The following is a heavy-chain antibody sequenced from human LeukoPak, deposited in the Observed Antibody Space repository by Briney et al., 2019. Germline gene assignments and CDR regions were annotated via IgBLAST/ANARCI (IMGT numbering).Heavy chain of an antibody. Sequence: PSETLSLTCAVYGGSFSGYYWSWIRQPPGKGLEWIGEINHSGSTNYNPSLKSRVTISVDTSKNQFSLKLSSVTAADTAVYYCARGGYLEPYDILTGSPPYFDFWVQGTLVTVSS. J-gene: IGHJ4*02. CDR3: ARGGYLEPYDILTGSPPYFDF. V-gene: IGHV4-34*01. CDR1: GGSFSGYY. CDR2: INHSGST. D-gene: IGHD3-9*01.